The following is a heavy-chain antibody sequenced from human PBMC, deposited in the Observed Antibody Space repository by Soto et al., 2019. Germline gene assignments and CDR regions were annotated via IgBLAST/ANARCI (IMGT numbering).Heavy chain of an antibody. CDR3: ARGVPIDY. J-gene: IGHJ4*02. D-gene: IGHD2-2*01. Sequence: EVQLVESGGGLIQPGGSLRLSCAASGCTVSSKYMSWVRQAPGKGLEWVSVMYSGGSTYYADSVKGRFTISRDNSKNPLYLQMNSLRAEDTAVYYCARGVPIDYWGKGTLVTVSS. CDR2: MYSGGST. V-gene: IGHV3-53*01. CDR1: GCTVSSKY.